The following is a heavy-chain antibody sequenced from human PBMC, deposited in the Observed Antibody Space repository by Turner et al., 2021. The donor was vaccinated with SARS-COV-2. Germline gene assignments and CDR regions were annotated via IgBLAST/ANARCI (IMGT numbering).Heavy chain of an antibody. CDR1: GFTVSSNY. Sequence: EVQLVESGGGLIQPGGSLRLSCAASGFTVSSNYMSWVRQAPGKGLEWVSVIYSGGSTYYADSVKGRFTISRDNSKNTLYLQMNSLRAEDTAVYNCARVSGSSSYYYYGMDVWGQGTTVTVSS. CDR2: IYSGGST. V-gene: IGHV3-53*01. D-gene: IGHD6-13*01. CDR3: ARVSGSSSYYYYGMDV. J-gene: IGHJ6*02.